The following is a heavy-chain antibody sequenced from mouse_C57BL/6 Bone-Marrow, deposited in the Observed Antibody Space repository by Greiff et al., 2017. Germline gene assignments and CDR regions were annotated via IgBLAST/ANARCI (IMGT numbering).Heavy chain of an antibody. Sequence: LQESGPELVKPGASVKLSCKASGYTFTSYDINWVKQRPGQGLEWIGWIYPRDGSTKYNEKFKGKATLTVDTSSSTAYMELHSLTSEDSAVYFCAREGIYDGYYYFDYWGQGTTLTVSS. CDR2: IYPRDGST. CDR3: AREGIYDGYYYFDY. J-gene: IGHJ2*01. V-gene: IGHV1-85*01. CDR1: GYTFTSYD. D-gene: IGHD2-3*01.